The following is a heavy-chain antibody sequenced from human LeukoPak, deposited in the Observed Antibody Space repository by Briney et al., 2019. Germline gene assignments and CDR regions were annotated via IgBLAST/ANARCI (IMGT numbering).Heavy chain of an antibody. D-gene: IGHD3-10*01. CDR2: INPSGGST. Sequence: ASVKVSCKASGYTFTNYGISWVRQAPGQGLEWMGIINPSGGSTSYAQKFQGRVTMTRDTSTSTVYMELSSLRSEDTAVYYCAREWFGDPDYWGQGTLVTVSS. CDR3: AREWFGDPDY. V-gene: IGHV1-46*01. CDR1: GYTFTNYG. J-gene: IGHJ4*02.